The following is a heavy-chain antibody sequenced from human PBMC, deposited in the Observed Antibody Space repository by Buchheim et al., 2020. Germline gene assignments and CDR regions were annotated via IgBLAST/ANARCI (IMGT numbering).Heavy chain of an antibody. J-gene: IGHJ4*02. CDR2: ISYDGSNK. V-gene: IGHV3-30*03. Sequence: QVQLVESGGGVVQPGRSLRLSCAASGFTFSSYGMHWVRQAPGKGLEWVAVISYDGSNKYYADSVKGRFTISRDNSKNTLYLQMNSLRAEDTAVYYCAILGGNTYYYDSSGYYPLDYWGQGTL. D-gene: IGHD3-22*01. CDR3: AILGGNTYYYDSSGYYPLDY. CDR1: GFTFSSYG.